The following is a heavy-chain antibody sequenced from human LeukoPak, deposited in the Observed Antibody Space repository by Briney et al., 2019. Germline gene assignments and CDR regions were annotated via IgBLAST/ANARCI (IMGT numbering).Heavy chain of an antibody. CDR3: AREGQQLPSSFDY. J-gene: IGHJ4*02. Sequence: WVRQAPGKGLEWVSAISGSGGSTYYADSVKGRFTISRDNSKNTLYLQMNSLRAEDTAVYYCAREGQQLPSSFDYWGQGTLVTVSS. CDR2: ISGSGGST. D-gene: IGHD6-13*01. V-gene: IGHV3-23*01.